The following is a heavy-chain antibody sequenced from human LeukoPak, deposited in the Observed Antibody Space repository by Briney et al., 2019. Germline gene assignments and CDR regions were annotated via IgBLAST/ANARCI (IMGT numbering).Heavy chain of an antibody. J-gene: IGHJ5*02. V-gene: IGHV4-61*02. D-gene: IGHD3-22*01. CDR1: GASLSSGSYY. CDR3: ARRRRYYDRSGSFPVMVGFDP. Sequence: PSETLSLTCTVSGASLSSGSYYWSWIRQPAGKGLEWIGRIYTSGSTNYNPSLKSRVTMSVDTSKNQFSLKLSSVPAADTAVYYCARRRRYYDRSGSFPVMVGFDPWGQGTLVTVSS. CDR2: IYTSGST.